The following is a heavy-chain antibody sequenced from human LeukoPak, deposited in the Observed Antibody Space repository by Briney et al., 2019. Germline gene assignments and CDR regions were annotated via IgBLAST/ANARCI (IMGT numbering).Heavy chain of an antibody. CDR2: INPNSGGT. Sequence: ASVKVSCKASGYTFTGYYMHWVRQAPGQGLEWMGWINPNSGGTNYAQKFQDRVTMTRDTSISTAYMELSSLRSEDTAVYYCARLDGLVDYYYYGMDVWGQGTTVTVSS. V-gene: IGHV1-2*02. J-gene: IGHJ6*02. D-gene: IGHD3/OR15-3a*01. CDR1: GYTFTGYY. CDR3: ARLDGLVDYYYYGMDV.